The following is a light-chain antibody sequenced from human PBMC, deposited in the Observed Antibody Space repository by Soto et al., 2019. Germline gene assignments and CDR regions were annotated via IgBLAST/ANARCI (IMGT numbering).Light chain of an antibody. Sequence: EIVMTHSPATLSLSPCERATLSFSASQSVSSNYLAWYQQTPGQAPRLLIYGASSRATGIPDRFSGSGSGTDFTLTISSLQAEDVAVYYCQQYDTTPITFGQGTRLEIK. J-gene: IGKJ5*01. V-gene: IGKV3-20*01. CDR2: GAS. CDR1: QSVSSNY. CDR3: QQYDTTPIT.